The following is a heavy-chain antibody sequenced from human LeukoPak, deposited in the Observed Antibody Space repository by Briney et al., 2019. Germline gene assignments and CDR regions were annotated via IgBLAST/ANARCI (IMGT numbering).Heavy chain of an antibody. J-gene: IGHJ4*02. CDR2: ISAYNGNT. Sequence: ASVKVSCKASGYTFTSYGISWVRQAPGQGLEWMGWISAYNGNTNYAQKLQGRVTMTTDTSTSTAYIELRSPRSDDTAVYYCARTPSTSETAAGSFDYWGQGTLVTVSS. D-gene: IGHD6-13*01. CDR3: ARTPSTSETAAGSFDY. V-gene: IGHV1-18*01. CDR1: GYTFTSYG.